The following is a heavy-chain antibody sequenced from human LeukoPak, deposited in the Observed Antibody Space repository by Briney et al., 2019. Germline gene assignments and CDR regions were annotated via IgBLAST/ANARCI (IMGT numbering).Heavy chain of an antibody. D-gene: IGHD3-22*01. CDR1: GGSFSGYY. V-gene: IGHV4-34*01. CDR3: ERFNYESSGSQRHLDY. Sequence: PSEPLSLTCAVYGGSFSGYYWSWIGQPPGKGLEWIGGINHSGSTNYKPSLKSLVTISVDTSKKQYYLNLSSVNAAEPGVYYCERFNYESSGSQRHLDYWRQGPLVIVSS. J-gene: IGHJ4*02. CDR2: INHSGST.